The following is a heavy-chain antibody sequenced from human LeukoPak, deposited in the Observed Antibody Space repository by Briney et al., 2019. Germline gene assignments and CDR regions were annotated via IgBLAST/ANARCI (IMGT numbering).Heavy chain of an antibody. V-gene: IGHV3-48*03. CDR1: GFTFSSYE. CDR3: ARAGPSSSWHQFDH. CDR2: ISSSGSTI. Sequence: GGSLRLSCAASGFTFSSYEMNWVRQAPGKGLEWVSYISSSGSTIYYADSVKGRFTISRDNSKNTLYLQMNSLRVEDTAVYYCARAGPSSSWHQFDHWGQGTLVTVSS. J-gene: IGHJ4*02. D-gene: IGHD6-13*01.